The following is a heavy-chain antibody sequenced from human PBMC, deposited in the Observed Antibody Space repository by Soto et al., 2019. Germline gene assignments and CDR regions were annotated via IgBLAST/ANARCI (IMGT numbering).Heavy chain of an antibody. CDR1: GGSISSYY. V-gene: IGHV4-59*01. CDR3: ARDRMRIAAAGTRSYYFDY. Sequence: TVSGGSISSYYWSWIRQPPGKGLEWIGYIYYSGSTNYNPSLKSRVTISVDTSKNQFSLKLSSVTAADTAVYYCARDRMRIAAAGTRSYYFDYWGQGTLVTVSS. CDR2: IYYSGST. J-gene: IGHJ4*02. D-gene: IGHD6-13*01.